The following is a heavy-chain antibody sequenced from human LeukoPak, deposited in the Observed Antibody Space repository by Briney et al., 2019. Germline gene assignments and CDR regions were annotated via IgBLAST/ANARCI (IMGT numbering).Heavy chain of an antibody. CDR1: VFTLTNFD. CDR3: ARGRRGSSGPWSWYLDL. Sequence: ASVTVSRKSSVFTLTNFDINWVRQATGQGLEWMGWMNSNTGNAGYAQEFQGRVTMTRDTSIGTAYMELTNLRSEDTAVYYCARGRRGSSGPWSWYLDLWGRGTLVTASS. J-gene: IGHJ2*01. V-gene: IGHV1-8*01. CDR2: MNSNTGNA. D-gene: IGHD3-22*01.